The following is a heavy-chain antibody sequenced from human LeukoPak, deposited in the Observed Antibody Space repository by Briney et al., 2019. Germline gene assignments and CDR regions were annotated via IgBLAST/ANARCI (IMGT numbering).Heavy chain of an antibody. CDR3: AKDQPEAYFDY. D-gene: IGHD1-14*01. Sequence: GGSLRLSCAASGFSFSSYGMHWVRQAPGKGLEWVAFIRSDGGIEYYADSVKGRFTISRDNAKNTLYLQMNSLRAEDAALYYCAKDQPEAYFDYWGQGTLVTVSS. CDR2: IRSDGGIE. CDR1: GFSFSSYG. V-gene: IGHV3-30*02. J-gene: IGHJ4*02.